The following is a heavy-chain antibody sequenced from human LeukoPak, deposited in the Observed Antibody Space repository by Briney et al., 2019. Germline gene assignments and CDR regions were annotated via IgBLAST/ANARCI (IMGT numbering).Heavy chain of an antibody. CDR2: IYYSGST. CDR1: GGSISSSSYY. CDR3: ARNIAAADYGDAFDI. Sequence: ASETLSLTCTVSGGSISSSSYYWGWIRQPPGKGLEWIGSIYYSGSTYYNPSLKSRVTISVDTSKNQFSLKLSSVTAADTAVYYRARNIAAADYGDAFDIWGQGTMVTVSS. D-gene: IGHD6-13*01. V-gene: IGHV4-39*01. J-gene: IGHJ3*02.